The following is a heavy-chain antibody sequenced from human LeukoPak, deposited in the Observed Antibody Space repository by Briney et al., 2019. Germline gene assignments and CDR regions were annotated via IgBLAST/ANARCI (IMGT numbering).Heavy chain of an antibody. D-gene: IGHD1-26*01. CDR1: GFTFISYA. Sequence: GGSLRLSCAASGFTFISYAMSWVRQAPVKGLEWVSIISGSGGSTYYADSVKGRFTISRDNSKNTLYLQMNSLRAEDTAVYYCARARIVGATRYFDYWGQGTLVTVSS. CDR3: ARARIVGATRYFDY. J-gene: IGHJ4*02. CDR2: ISGSGGST. V-gene: IGHV3-23*01.